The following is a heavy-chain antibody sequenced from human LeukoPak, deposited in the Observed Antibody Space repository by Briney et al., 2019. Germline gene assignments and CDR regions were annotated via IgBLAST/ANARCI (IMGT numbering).Heavy chain of an antibody. CDR3: ARVYYYYYYMDV. J-gene: IGHJ6*03. CDR2: IYYRGST. CDR1: GGSISSSSYY. V-gene: IGHV4-39*07. Sequence: SETLSLTCTVSGGSISSSSYYWGWIRQPPGKGLEWIGNIYYRGSTYYNPSLKSRVTISVDTSKNQFSLNLSSVTAADTAVYYCARVYYYYYYMDVWGKGTTVTVS.